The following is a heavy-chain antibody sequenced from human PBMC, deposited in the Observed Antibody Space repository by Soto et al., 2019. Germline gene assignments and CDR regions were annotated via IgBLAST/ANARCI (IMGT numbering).Heavy chain of an antibody. J-gene: IGHJ3*02. D-gene: IGHD4-17*01. CDR3: ARGGENYGGVSHAFDI. CDR1: GGTFSSYA. Sequence: SVKVSCKASGGTFSSYAITWVRQAPGQGLEWMGGIIPIFGTANYAQKLQGRVTITADESTAYMELRSLRSEDTAVYYCARGGENYGGVSHAFDIWGQGTMVTVSS. V-gene: IGHV1-69*13. CDR2: IIPIFGTA.